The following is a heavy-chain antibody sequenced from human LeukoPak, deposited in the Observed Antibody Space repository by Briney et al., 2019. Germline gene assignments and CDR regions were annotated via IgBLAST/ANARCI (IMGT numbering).Heavy chain of an antibody. CDR2: ISPVSTYI. CDR1: GFIFNSYT. Sequence: GGSLRLSCAASGFIFNSYTMNWVRQAPGKGLEWVATISPVSTYIWYRDSVKGRCTISRDNVKNSPYLQIDSLRAEDTAVYYCVRDVSRRIGMDVWGQGTTVTVSS. V-gene: IGHV3-21*01. CDR3: VRDVSRRIGMDV. D-gene: IGHD2-15*01. J-gene: IGHJ6*02.